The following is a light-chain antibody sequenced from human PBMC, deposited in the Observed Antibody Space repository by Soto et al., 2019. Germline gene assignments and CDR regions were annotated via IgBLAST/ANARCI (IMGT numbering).Light chain of an antibody. CDR2: VEGSGSY. V-gene: IGLV4-60*02. CDR3: ETWDTNTRV. Sequence: QPVLTQPSSASASLGSSVKLTCTLSSGHSSYIIAWHQQQPGKAPRYLMKVEGSGSYNKGSGVPDRFSGSSSGAARYLTISSLQFEDEADYYCETWDTNTRVFGGGTKLTVL. J-gene: IGLJ3*02. CDR1: SGHSSYI.